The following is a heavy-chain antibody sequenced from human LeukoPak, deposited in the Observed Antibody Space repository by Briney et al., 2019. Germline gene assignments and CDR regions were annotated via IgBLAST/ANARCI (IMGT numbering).Heavy chain of an antibody. Sequence: GGSLRLSCAASGFTFSSYAMSWVRQAPGKGLEWVSDITSSGDGTYYADSVKGRFTISRDNPKNTLYLQMNSLRAEDTAIYYCVKEYFGFAFDYWGQGTVVTVSS. V-gene: IGHV3-23*01. CDR1: GFTFSSYA. CDR2: ITSSGDGT. J-gene: IGHJ4*02. D-gene: IGHD3-9*01. CDR3: VKEYFGFAFDY.